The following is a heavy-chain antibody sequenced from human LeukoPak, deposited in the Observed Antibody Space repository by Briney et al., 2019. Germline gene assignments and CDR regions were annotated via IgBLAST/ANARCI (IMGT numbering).Heavy chain of an antibody. CDR1: GYRFTNYW. J-gene: IGHJ4*02. CDR3: ARLEDNRGSGYYFDY. CDR2: IYPDDSDI. Sequence: GESLQISCKGSGYRFTNYWIGWVRQMPGKGLEWMGIIYPDDSDIRYRSSFQGQVTISADKSISTAYLQWSSLKASDTAKYYCARLEDNRGSGYYFDYWGQGTLVTVSS. D-gene: IGHD1-14*01. V-gene: IGHV5-51*01.